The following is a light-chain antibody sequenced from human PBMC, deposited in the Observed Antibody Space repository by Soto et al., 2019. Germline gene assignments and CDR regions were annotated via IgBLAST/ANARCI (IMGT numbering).Light chain of an antibody. V-gene: IGKV1-39*01. CDR2: AAS. CDR1: QNINNH. Sequence: DIQMTQSPSSLSASVGDRVTITCRASQNINNHLNWYQQKPGKAPKLLIYAASSLQSGVPSRFSGSGSGTDFTLTISSLQPEDFATYYCQQSYNTPFTFGPGTKVDIK. J-gene: IGKJ3*01. CDR3: QQSYNTPFT.